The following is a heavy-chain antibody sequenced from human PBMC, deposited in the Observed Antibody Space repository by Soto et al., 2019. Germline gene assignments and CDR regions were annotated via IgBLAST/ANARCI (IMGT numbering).Heavy chain of an antibody. CDR3: AIHNSGSYFLRGGYYYGMDV. J-gene: IGHJ6*02. Sequence: ASVKVSCKVSGYTLTELSMHWVRQAPGKGLEWMGGFDPEDGETIYAQKFQGRVTMTEDTSTDTAYMELSSLRSEDTAVYYCAIHNSGSYFLRGGYYYGMDVWGQGTTVTVSS. V-gene: IGHV1-24*01. CDR2: FDPEDGET. D-gene: IGHD1-26*01. CDR1: GYTLTELS.